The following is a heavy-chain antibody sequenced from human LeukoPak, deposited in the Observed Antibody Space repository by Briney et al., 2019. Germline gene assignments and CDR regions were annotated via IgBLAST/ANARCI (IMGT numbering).Heavy chain of an antibody. Sequence: GGSLRLSCAASGFTFSSYGMHWVRQAPGKGLEWVAVISYDGSNKYYADSVKGRFTISRDNSKNTLYLQMNSLRAEDTAVYYCAKAPDAYCGGDCYWRADYWGQGTLVTVSS. CDR1: GFTFSSYG. CDR3: AKAPDAYCGGDCYWRADY. D-gene: IGHD2-21*02. CDR2: ISYDGSNK. V-gene: IGHV3-30*18. J-gene: IGHJ4*02.